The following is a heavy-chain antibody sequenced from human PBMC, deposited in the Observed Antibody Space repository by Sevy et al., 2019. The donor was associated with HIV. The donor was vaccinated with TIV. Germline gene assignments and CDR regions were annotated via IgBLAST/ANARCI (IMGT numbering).Heavy chain of an antibody. CDR3: ASRYCSSTSCYKSAFDI. V-gene: IGHV3-53*04. Sequence: GGSLRLSCAASGFTVSSNYMSWVRQAPGKGLEWVSVIYSGGSTYYADSVKGRFTISRHNSKNTLYLQMNSLRAEDTAVYYCASRYCSSTSCYKSAFDIWGQGTIVTVSS. CDR2: IYSGGST. D-gene: IGHD2-2*02. CDR1: GFTVSSNY. J-gene: IGHJ3*02.